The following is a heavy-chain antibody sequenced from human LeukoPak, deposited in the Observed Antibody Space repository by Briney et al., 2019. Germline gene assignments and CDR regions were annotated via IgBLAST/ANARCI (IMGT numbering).Heavy chain of an antibody. V-gene: IGHV3-15*01. CDR2: IKSKVDGGTT. CDR1: GFIFDNAW. J-gene: IGHJ3*02. D-gene: IGHD2-2*01. Sequence: GGSLRLPCEGAGFIFDNAWMSWVRQAPGKGPEWVGRIKSKVDGGTTDYAAPVKGRFIMSRGDSKNTLYLQMSSLRIEDTAVYYCVTLGYCTTTRCYATDGGAFDIWGQGTMVTVSS. CDR3: VTLGYCTTTRCYATDGGAFDI.